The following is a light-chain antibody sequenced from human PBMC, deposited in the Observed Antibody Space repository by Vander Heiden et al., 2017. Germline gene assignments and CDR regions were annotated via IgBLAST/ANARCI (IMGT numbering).Light chain of an antibody. J-gene: IGLJ1*01. CDR2: KNN. CDR1: SSHLGSIT. V-gene: IGLV1-44*01. Sequence: QSVLTQPPSASGIPGQRVTISCSGSSSHLGSITVNWYQQLRGTPTKLLTYKNNQRPSGVPDRFSSPKHRPSSSLAISGLQSEDEADYYCAAWDDSMNGRYVFGTGTKVTVL. CDR3: AAWDDSMNGRYV.